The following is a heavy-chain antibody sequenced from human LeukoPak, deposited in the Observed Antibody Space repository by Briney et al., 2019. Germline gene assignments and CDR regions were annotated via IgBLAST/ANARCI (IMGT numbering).Heavy chain of an antibody. CDR1: GYTFTSYY. Sequence: ASVKVSCKASGYTFTSYYMHWVRQAPGQGLEWMGIINPSGGSTSYAQKFQGRVTMTRDTSTSTVYMELSSLRSEDTAVYYCARDAHIAVADDWFDPWGQGTLVTVSS. CDR3: ARDAHIAVADDWFDP. J-gene: IGHJ5*02. CDR2: INPSGGST. V-gene: IGHV1-46*01. D-gene: IGHD6-19*01.